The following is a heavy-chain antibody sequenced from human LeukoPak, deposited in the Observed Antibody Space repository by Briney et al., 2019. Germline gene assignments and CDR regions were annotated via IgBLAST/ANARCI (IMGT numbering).Heavy chain of an antibody. CDR2: ISSSGSTI. D-gene: IGHD5-24*01. CDR3: ASPDVVATTLGGFDY. Sequence: GGSLRLSCAASGFTFSDYYMSWIRQAPGKGLEWVSYISSSGSTIYYADSVKGRFTTSRDNAKNSLYLQMNSLRAEDTAVYYCASPDVVATTLGGFDYWGQGTLVTVSS. V-gene: IGHV3-11*01. J-gene: IGHJ4*02. CDR1: GFTFSDYY.